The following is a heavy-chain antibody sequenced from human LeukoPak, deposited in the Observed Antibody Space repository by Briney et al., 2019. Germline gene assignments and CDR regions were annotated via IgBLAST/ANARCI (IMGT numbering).Heavy chain of an antibody. D-gene: IGHD6-13*01. J-gene: IGHJ3*02. Sequence: GGSLRLSCAASGFTFSSYGMHWVRQAPGKGLEWVAVISYDGSNKYYADSVKGRFTISRDNSKNTLYLQMNSLRAEDTAVYYCARVAAAGFRYLNAFDIWGQGTMVTVSS. CDR2: ISYDGSNK. CDR1: GFTFSSYG. V-gene: IGHV3-30*03. CDR3: ARVAAAGFRYLNAFDI.